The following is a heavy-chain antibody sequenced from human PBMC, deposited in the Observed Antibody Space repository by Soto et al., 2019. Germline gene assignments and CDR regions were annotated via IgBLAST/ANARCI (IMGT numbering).Heavy chain of an antibody. Sequence: SETLSLTCAVYGGSFSGYYWTWIRQPPGTGLEWIGEINHSGSTNYNPSLNSRVTISVDTSKNQFSLKLSSVTSADTAVYYCASRYGSCFDYWGQGTLVTVSS. CDR1: GGSFSGYY. J-gene: IGHJ4*02. D-gene: IGHD5-18*01. V-gene: IGHV4-34*01. CDR2: INHSGST. CDR3: ASRYGSCFDY.